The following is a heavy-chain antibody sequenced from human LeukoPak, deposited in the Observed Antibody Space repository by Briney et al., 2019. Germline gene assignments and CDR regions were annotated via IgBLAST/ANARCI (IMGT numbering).Heavy chain of an antibody. CDR1: GGSFSGYY. V-gene: IGHV4-34*01. CDR2: INHSGST. CDR3: ARGGVVPAATKYNWFDP. J-gene: IGHJ5*02. Sequence: SETLSLTCDVYGGSFSGYYWSWIRRPPGKGLEWIGEINHSGSTNYNPSLKSRVTISVDTSKNQFSLKLSSVTAADTAVYYCARGGVVPAATKYNWFDPWGQGTLVTVSS. D-gene: IGHD2-2*01.